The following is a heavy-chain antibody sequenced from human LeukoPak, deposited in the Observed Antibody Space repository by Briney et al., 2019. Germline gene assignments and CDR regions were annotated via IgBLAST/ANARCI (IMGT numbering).Heavy chain of an antibody. V-gene: IGHV6-1*01. CDR2: TYYRSKWRN. D-gene: IGHD5-12*01. Sequence: PSQTLSLTCAISGDSVSSNSASWNWIRQSPSRGLEWLGRTYYRSKWRNDYAVSVKSRITISPDTSKNQFSLKLSSVTAADTAVYYCARNYIVATSSGYFDLWGRGTLVTVSS. CDR3: ARNYIVATSSGYFDL. J-gene: IGHJ2*01. CDR1: GDSVSSNSAS.